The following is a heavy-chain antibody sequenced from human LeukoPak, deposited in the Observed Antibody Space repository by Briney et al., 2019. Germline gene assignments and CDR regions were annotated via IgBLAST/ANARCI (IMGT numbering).Heavy chain of an antibody. CDR3: AREDFWSIYFDY. V-gene: IGHV4-4*07. CDR2: IYTSGST. J-gene: IGHJ4*02. CDR1: GGSISSYY. Sequence: PSETLSLTCTVSGGSISSYYWSWIRQPAGKGLEWIGRIYTSGSTNYNPSLKSRVTMSVDTSKNQFSLKLTPVTAADTAVYYCAREDFWSIYFDYWGQGTLVTVSS. D-gene: IGHD3-3*01.